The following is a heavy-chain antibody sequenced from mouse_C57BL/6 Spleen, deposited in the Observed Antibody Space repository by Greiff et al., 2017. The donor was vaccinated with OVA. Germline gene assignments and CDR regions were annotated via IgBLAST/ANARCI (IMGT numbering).Heavy chain of an antibody. D-gene: IGHD3-3*01. CDR3: AREGGFLGAMDY. V-gene: IGHV1-64*01. CDR1: GYTFTSYW. J-gene: IGHJ4*01. Sequence: QVQLQQPGAELVKPGASVKLSCKASGYTFTSYWMHWVKQRPGQGLEWIGMIHPNSGSTNYNEKFKSKATLTVDKSSSTAYMQLSSLTSEDSAVYYCAREGGFLGAMDYWGQGTSVTVSS. CDR2: IHPNSGST.